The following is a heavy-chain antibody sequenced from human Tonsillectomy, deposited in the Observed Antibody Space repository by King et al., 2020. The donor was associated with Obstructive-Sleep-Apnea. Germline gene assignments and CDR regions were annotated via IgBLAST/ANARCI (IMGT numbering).Heavy chain of an antibody. D-gene: IGHD2-15*01. V-gene: IGHV3-64D*06. J-gene: IGHJ4*02. CDR3: VKAHPAYCSGGTCYLTGFDY. CDR1: GFAFSRFA. CDR2: ITSNGVSA. Sequence: QLVQSGGGLVQPGGSLRLSCSASGFAFSRFAMHWVRQAPGTGLEYVSAITSNGVSAYYADSVKGRFTISRDNSKNTLYLQMSSLRAEDTAVYYCVKAHPAYCSGGTCYLTGFDYWGQVTLVTVSS.